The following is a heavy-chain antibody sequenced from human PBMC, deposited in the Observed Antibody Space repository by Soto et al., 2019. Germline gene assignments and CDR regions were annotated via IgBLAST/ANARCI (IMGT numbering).Heavy chain of an antibody. CDR2: ISYDGSNK. D-gene: IGHD3-22*01. CDR1: GFTFSSYA. Sequence: GGSLRLSCAASGFTFSSYAMHWVRQAPGKGLEWVAVISYDGSNKYYADSVKGRFTISRDNSKNTLYLQMNSLRAEDTAVYYCARDGEYYDSSGPTRATTSFFDYWGQGTLVTVSS. V-gene: IGHV3-30-3*01. J-gene: IGHJ4*02. CDR3: ARDGEYYDSSGPTRATTSFFDY.